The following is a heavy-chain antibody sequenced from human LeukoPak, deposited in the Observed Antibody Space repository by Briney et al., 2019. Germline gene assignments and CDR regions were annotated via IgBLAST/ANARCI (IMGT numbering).Heavy chain of an antibody. CDR3: ARVSTRYYYDSSGPFDY. CDR2: IYYSGST. V-gene: IGHV4-59*08. J-gene: IGHJ4*02. D-gene: IGHD3-22*01. Sequence: SETLSLTCTVSGGSISSYYWSWIRQPPGKGLEWIGYIYYSGSTNYNPSLKSRVTISVDTSKNQFSLKLSSVTAADTAVYYCARVSTRYYYDSSGPFDYWGQGTLVTVSS. CDR1: GGSISSYY.